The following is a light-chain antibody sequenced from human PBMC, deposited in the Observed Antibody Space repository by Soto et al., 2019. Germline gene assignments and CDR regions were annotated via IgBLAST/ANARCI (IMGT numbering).Light chain of an antibody. CDR2: DVS. Sequence: QSALTQPASVSASPGQSITFSCTGTSSDIGAYNSVSWYQQLPGKAPQLMIYDVSFRPSGISSRFSGSKSGNTASLTISGLRPDDDADYYCASYTTVRIRVFGGGTKLTVL. V-gene: IGLV2-14*03. CDR3: ASYTTVRIRV. J-gene: IGLJ2*01. CDR1: SSDIGAYNS.